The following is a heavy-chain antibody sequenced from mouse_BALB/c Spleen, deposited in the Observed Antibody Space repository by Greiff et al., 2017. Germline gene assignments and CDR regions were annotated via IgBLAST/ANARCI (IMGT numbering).Heavy chain of an antibody. D-gene: IGHD2-14*01. V-gene: IGHV5-6*01. CDR3: ARHRYDDAMDY. Sequence: EVQRVESGGDLVKPGGSLKLSCAASGFTFSSYGMSWVRQTPDKRLEWVATISSGGSYTYYPDTVKGRFTISRDNAKNTLYLQMSSLKSEDTAIYYCARHRYDDAMDYWGQGTSVTVSS. CDR2: ISSGGSYT. J-gene: IGHJ4*01. CDR1: GFTFSSYG.